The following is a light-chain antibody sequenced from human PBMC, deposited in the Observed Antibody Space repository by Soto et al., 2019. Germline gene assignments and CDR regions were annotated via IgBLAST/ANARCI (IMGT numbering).Light chain of an antibody. CDR3: QQYYGTSWT. CDR2: WAP. J-gene: IGKJ1*01. Sequence: DIVMTQSPDSLAVSLGERATINCKSSQSGLYSTNTKNYIAWYQQKPGQPPKLLIYWAPTRESGVPDRFSGSESGTGFTLSIISLQAEDVAVYYCQQYYGTSWTVGRSTNVEIK. CDR1: QSGLYSTNTKNY. V-gene: IGKV4-1*01.